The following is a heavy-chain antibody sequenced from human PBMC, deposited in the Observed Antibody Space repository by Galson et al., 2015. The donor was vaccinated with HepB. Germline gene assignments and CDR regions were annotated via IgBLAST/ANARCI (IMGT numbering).Heavy chain of an antibody. D-gene: IGHD3-16*01. Sequence: SLRLSCAASGFTFSDYYMSWIRQAPGKGLEWVSYISSSSSYTNYADSVKGRFTISRDNAKNSLYLQMNSLRAEDTAVYYCARAQDYDYVWGSYDYWGQGTLVTVSS. V-gene: IGHV3-11*06. CDR1: GFTFSDYY. CDR3: ARAQDYDYVWGSYDY. CDR2: ISSSSSYT. J-gene: IGHJ4*02.